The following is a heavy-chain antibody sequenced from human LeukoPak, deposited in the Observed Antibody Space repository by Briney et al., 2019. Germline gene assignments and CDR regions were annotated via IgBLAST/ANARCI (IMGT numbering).Heavy chain of an antibody. Sequence: ASVKVSCKASGYTFTGYYMHWVRQAPGQGLEWMGWINPNSGGTNYAQKFQGRVTMTRDASISTAYMELSRLRSDDTAVYYCARKVVVVVASWNWFDPWGQGTLVTVSS. J-gene: IGHJ5*02. CDR3: ARKVVVVVASWNWFDP. V-gene: IGHV1-2*02. CDR1: GYTFTGYY. CDR2: INPNSGGT. D-gene: IGHD2-15*01.